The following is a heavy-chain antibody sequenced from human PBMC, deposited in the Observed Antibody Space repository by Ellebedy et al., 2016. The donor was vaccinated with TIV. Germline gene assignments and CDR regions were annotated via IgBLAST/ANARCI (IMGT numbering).Heavy chain of an antibody. V-gene: IGHV3-21*01. CDR2: ISGRSDDI. J-gene: IGHJ4*02. CDR3: TRDPPGVGGYCSSTTCEVKTV. CDR1: GFTFPRSN. Sequence: GESLKISXAASGFTFPRSNMNWVRQAPGKGLDWVSSISGRSDDIYYADSVKGRFTISRDNARNSLYLQMNGLRAEDTAVYYCTRDPPGVGGYCSSTTCEVKTVWGQGTLVTVSS. D-gene: IGHD2-2*01.